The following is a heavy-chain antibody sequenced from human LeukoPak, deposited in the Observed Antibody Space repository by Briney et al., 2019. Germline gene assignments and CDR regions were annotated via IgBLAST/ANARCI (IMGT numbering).Heavy chain of an antibody. CDR3: ARSIAVAAFDY. V-gene: IGHV4-34*01. CDR1: GGSFSGYY. J-gene: IGHJ4*02. Sequence: SETLFLTCAVYGGSFSGYYWSWIRQPPGKGLEWIGEINHSGSTNYNPSLKSRVTISVDTSKNQFSLKLSSVTAADAAVYYCARSIAVAAFDYWGQGTLVTVSS. CDR2: INHSGST. D-gene: IGHD6-19*01.